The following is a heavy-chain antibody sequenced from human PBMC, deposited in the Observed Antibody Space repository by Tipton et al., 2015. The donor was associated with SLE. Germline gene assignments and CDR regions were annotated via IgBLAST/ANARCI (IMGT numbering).Heavy chain of an antibody. CDR3: ARRINLDY. CDR1: GFTFSDYG. J-gene: IGHJ4*02. Sequence: RSLRLSCAASGFTFSDYGMHWVRQAPGKGLEWVAFIRYDGSNKYYADSVKGRFTISRDNSKNTLYMQMNSLRAEDTAVYYCARRINLDYWGQGALVIVSS. CDR2: IRYDGSNK. D-gene: IGHD3-16*01. V-gene: IGHV3-30*19.